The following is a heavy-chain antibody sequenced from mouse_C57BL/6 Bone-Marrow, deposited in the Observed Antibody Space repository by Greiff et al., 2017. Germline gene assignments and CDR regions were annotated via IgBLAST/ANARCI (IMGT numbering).Heavy chain of an antibody. J-gene: IGHJ4*01. Sequence: EVQLQQSGAELVRPGASVKLSCTASGFNIKDDYMHWVKQRPEQGLEWIGWIDPENGDTEYASKFQGKATITADTSSNTAYLQLSSLTTEDTDGYYCTTRYYYAMDYWGQGTSVTVSS. V-gene: IGHV14-4*01. CDR1: GFNIKDDY. CDR2: IDPENGDT. CDR3: TTRYYYAMDY.